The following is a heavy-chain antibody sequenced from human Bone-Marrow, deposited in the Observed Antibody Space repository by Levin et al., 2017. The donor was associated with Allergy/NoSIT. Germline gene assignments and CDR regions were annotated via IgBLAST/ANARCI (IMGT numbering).Heavy chain of an antibody. CDR1: GFTFGDYA. Sequence: SLKISCAASGFTFGDYAMHWVRQAPGKGLEWVSGISWNSVSIGYSDSVKGRFTISRDNGKNSLYLQMNSLRSEDTALYYCAKASNLKGSIAALDYWGQGNLVTVSS. D-gene: IGHD2-15*01. CDR2: ISWNSVSI. V-gene: IGHV3-9*01. J-gene: IGHJ4*02. CDR3: AKASNLKGSIAALDY.